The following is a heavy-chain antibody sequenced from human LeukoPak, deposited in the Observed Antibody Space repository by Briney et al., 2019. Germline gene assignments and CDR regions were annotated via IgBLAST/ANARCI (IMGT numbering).Heavy chain of an antibody. V-gene: IGHV4-38-2*01. D-gene: IGHD3-10*01. CDR2: IYHSGST. J-gene: IGHJ4*02. Sequence: SETLSLTCAVSGYSISSGYYWGWIRQPPGKGLEWIGSIYHSGSTYYNPSLKSRVTISVDTSKNQFSLKLSSVTAADTAMYYCARTRYYYGSGSSYFDYWGQGTLVTVSS. CDR1: GYSISSGYY. CDR3: ARTRYYYGSGSSYFDY.